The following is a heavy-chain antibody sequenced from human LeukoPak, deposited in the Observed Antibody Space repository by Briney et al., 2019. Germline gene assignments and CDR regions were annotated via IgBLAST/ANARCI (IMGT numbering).Heavy chain of an antibody. J-gene: IGHJ6*02. CDR2: INSDGSAT. CDR3: TRDHGLDV. V-gene: IGHV3-74*01. Sequence: GGSLRLSCAASGFTFSCYWMSWVRQAPGKGLMWVSQINSDGSATSCADPVKGRCTISRDNAKNMLYLEMNSLRVEDTAVYFCTRDHGLDVWGQGTTVTVSS. CDR1: GFTFSCYW.